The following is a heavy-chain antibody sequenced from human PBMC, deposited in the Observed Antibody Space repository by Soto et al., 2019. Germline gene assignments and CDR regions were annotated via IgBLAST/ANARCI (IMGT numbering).Heavy chain of an antibody. J-gene: IGHJ3*02. D-gene: IGHD2-15*01. Sequence: PGGSLRLSCAASGFTFSNAWMSWVRQAPGKGLEWVGRIKSKTDGGTTDYAAPVKGRFTISRDDSKNTLYLQMNSLKTEDTAVYYCTTDLDIVVVVAAKLRRDPPDDAFDIWGQGTMVTVSS. CDR1: GFTFSNAW. V-gene: IGHV3-15*01. CDR3: TTDLDIVVVVAAKLRRDPPDDAFDI. CDR2: IKSKTDGGTT.